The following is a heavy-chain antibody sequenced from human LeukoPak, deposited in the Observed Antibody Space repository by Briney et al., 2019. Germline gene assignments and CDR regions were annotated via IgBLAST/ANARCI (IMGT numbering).Heavy chain of an antibody. Sequence: GESLKTSCKGSGYSFTSFWIGWVRQIPGKGLEWVGIIYPGDSDTRYSPSFQGQVAISADKSISTAYLQWSSLKASDTAMYYCARLSPYVLDPWGQGTLVTVSS. CDR1: GYSFTSFW. CDR3: ARLSPYVLDP. V-gene: IGHV5-51*01. CDR2: IYPGDSDT. D-gene: IGHD3-16*01. J-gene: IGHJ5*02.